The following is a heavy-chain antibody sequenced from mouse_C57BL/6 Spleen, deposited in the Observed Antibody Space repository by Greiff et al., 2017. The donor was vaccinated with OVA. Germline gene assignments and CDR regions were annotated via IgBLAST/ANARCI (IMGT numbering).Heavy chain of an antibody. CDR2: IYPGSGST. Sequence: QVHVKQPGAELVKPGASVKMSCKASGYTFTSYWITWVKQRPGQGLEWIGDIYPGSGSTNYNEKFKSKATLTVDTSSSTAYMQLSSLTSEDSAVYYCARGGGWDGYYFYYWGQGTTLTVSS. J-gene: IGHJ2*01. CDR1: GYTFTSYW. CDR3: ARGGGWDGYYFYY. V-gene: IGHV1-55*01. D-gene: IGHD4-1*01.